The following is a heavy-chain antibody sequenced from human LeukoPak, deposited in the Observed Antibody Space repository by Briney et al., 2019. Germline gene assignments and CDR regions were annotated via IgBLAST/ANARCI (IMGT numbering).Heavy chain of an antibody. V-gene: IGHV3-21*01. J-gene: IGHJ5*02. Sequence: PGRSLRLSCAASGFTFSSYAMHWVRQAPGKGLEWVSSISSSSSYIYYADSVKGRFTISRDNANNSLYLQMNSLRAEDTAVYYCARALLQWLAYNWFDPWGQGTLVTVSS. CDR2: ISSSSSYI. CDR1: GFTFSSYA. D-gene: IGHD6-19*01. CDR3: ARALLQWLAYNWFDP.